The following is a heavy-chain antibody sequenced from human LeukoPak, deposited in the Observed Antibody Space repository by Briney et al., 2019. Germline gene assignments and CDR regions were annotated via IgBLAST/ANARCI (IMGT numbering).Heavy chain of an antibody. D-gene: IGHD3-22*01. CDR3: ARGWPPNDYDSSGYGDY. Sequence: GGSLRLSCAASGFTFSSYSMNWVRQAPGKGLEWVSSISSSSSYIYYADSVKGRFTISRDNAKNSLYLQMNSLRVEDTAVYYCARGWPPNDYDSSGYGDYWGQGTLVTVSS. CDR1: GFTFSSYS. J-gene: IGHJ4*02. V-gene: IGHV3-21*01. CDR2: ISSSSSYI.